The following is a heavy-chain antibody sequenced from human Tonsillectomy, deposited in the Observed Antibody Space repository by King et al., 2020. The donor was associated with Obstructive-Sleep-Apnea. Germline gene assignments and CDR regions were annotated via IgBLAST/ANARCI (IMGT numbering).Heavy chain of an antibody. D-gene: IGHD2-15*01. CDR1: GFTFSSYA. V-gene: IGHV3-23*04. CDR2: ISGSGGST. J-gene: IGHJ4*02. Sequence: VQLVESGGGLVQPGGSLRLSCAASGFTFSSYAMSWVRQAPGKGLEWVSAISGSGGSTYYADSVKGRFTISRDNSKNTLYLQMNSLRAEDTAVYYCAKKRGYCSGGSCYSTVPFDYWGQGTLVTVSS. CDR3: AKKRGYCSGGSCYSTVPFDY.